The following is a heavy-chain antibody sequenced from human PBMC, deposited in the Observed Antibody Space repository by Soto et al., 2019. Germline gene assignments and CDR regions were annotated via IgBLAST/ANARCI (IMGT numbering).Heavy chain of an antibody. CDR3: AIMVRGSIIDYCHFIDV. V-gene: IGHV1-18*01. Sequence: ASVKVSSKASGYSFTSHAISSLRQAPGQGLEWMGWISANNGDTNYAQKFQGRVTVTTDTSTSTAYMDLRSLRSEDTAVYYCAIMVRGSIIDYCHFIDVLVKGNSVTVS. CDR2: ISANNGDT. D-gene: IGHD3-10*01. CDR1: GYSFTSHA. J-gene: IGHJ6*03.